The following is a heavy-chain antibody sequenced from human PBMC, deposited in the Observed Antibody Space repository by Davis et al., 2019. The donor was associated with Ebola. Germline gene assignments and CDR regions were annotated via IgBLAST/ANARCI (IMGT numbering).Heavy chain of an antibody. J-gene: IGHJ4*02. Sequence: MPSETLSLTCAVYGGSFSGYYWSWIRQPPGKGLEWIGEINHSGSTNYNPSLKSRVTISVDTSKNQFSLKLSSVTAPDTAVYYCARETTVTLIDYWGQGTLVTVSS. CDR2: INHSGST. D-gene: IGHD4-17*01. CDR1: GGSFSGYY. CDR3: ARETTVTLIDY. V-gene: IGHV4-34*01.